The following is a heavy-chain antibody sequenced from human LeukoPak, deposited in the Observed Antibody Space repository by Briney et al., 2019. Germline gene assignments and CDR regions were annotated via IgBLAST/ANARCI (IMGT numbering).Heavy chain of an antibody. Sequence: SETLSLTCTVSGASISNYYWTWIRQPPGKGLEWIGYIYYTGSTTYNPSLESRVTISVDTSKNQFSLKLSSVTAADTAVYYCARAYGYCSSTSCYTESEELYYFDYWGQGTLVTVSS. CDR3: ARAYGYCSSTSCYTESEELYYFDY. CDR1: GASISNYY. D-gene: IGHD2-2*02. CDR2: IYYTGST. J-gene: IGHJ4*02. V-gene: IGHV4-59*01.